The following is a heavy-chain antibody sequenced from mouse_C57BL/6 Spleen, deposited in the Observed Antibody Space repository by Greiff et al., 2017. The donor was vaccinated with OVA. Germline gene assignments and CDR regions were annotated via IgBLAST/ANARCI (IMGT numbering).Heavy chain of an antibody. J-gene: IGHJ4*01. CDR3: ARDERLRRYAMDY. V-gene: IGHV5-4*01. CDR1: GFTFSSYA. CDR2: ISDGGSYT. Sequence: EVKLQESGGGLVKPGGSLKLSCAASGFTFSSYAMSWVRQTPEKRLEWVATISDGGSYTYYPDNVKGRFTISRDNAKNNLYLQMSHLKSEDTAMYYGARDERLRRYAMDYWGQGTSVTVSS. D-gene: IGHD2-4*01.